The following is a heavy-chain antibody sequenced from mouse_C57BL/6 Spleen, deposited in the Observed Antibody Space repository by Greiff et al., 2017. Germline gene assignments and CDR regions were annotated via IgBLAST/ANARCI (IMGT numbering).Heavy chain of an antibody. CDR2: ISYDGSN. J-gene: IGHJ1*03. V-gene: IGHV3-6*01. Sequence: VQLKESGPGLVKPSQSLSLTCSVTGYSITSGYYWNWIRQFPGNKLEWMGYISYDGSNNYNPSLKNRISITRDTSKNQFFLKLNSVTTEDTATYYCAKEGNWDFDVWGTGTTVTVSS. CDR1: GYSITSGYY. CDR3: AKEGNWDFDV.